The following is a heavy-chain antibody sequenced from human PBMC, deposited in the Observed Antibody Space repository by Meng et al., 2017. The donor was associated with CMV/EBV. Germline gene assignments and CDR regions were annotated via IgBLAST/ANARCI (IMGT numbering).Heavy chain of an antibody. CDR1: GGTVNDYY. J-gene: IGHJ4*02. CDR2: INPISGET. V-gene: IGHV1-2*02. D-gene: IGHD3-22*01. CDR3: TRGDYYDLFDY. Sequence: CKTPGGTVNDYYIHWVRQAPGQGLEWMGWINPISGETHFSQKFHGKVTMTRDKSISTAYLEVSSLTYDDAAVYFCTRGDYYDLFDYWGQGSLVTVSS.